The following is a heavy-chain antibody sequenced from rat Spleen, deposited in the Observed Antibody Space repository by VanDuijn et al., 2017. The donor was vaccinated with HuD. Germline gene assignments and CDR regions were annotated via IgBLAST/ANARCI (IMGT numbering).Heavy chain of an antibody. CDR3: TRENWVFDY. CDR1: GFTVSDYY. J-gene: IGHJ2*01. V-gene: IGHV5-29*01. CDR2: FSFDGRTT. D-gene: IGHD5-1*01. Sequence: EVQLMESNGGLVQPGRSLKLSCAASGFTVSDYYMAWVRQAPTAGLEWVATFSFDGRTTYYGDSVKGRFTISRDNAKSTLYLQMDSLRSEDTATYYCTRENWVFDYWGQGVMVTVSS.